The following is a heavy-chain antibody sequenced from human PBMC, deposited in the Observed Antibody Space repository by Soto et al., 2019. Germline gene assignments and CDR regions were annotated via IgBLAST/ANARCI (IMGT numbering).Heavy chain of an antibody. V-gene: IGHV3-33*01. CDR1: GFTFSNYG. CDR3: ARDRYSSGWYDLDY. CDR2: IWYDGSNK. Sequence: QVQLLESGGGVVQPGRSLRLSCAASGFTFSNYGMHWVRQAPGKGLEWVAIIWYDGSNKYYADSVKGRFTISRDNSENTLYLQMNSLRAEDTAVYYCARDRYSSGWYDLDYWGQGTLVTVSS. D-gene: IGHD6-19*01. J-gene: IGHJ4*02.